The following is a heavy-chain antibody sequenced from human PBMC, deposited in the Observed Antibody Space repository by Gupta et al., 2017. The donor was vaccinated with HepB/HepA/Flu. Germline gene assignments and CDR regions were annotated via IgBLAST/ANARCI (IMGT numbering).Heavy chain of an antibody. CDR1: GFTFITYG. J-gene: IGHJ4*02. Sequence: QVQLVASGGGVVQPGRSLRLSCAASGFTFITYGLPCVRHAPGKGLEWVALISYDGSNKYFADSVKGRFTISRDNSKDTLYLQMNSLRPEDTAVYYCARDHCTTTSCSHYYFDFWGQGTLVTVSS. D-gene: IGHD2-2*01. CDR2: ISYDGSNK. CDR3: ARDHCTTTSCSHYYFDF. V-gene: IGHV3-30*03.